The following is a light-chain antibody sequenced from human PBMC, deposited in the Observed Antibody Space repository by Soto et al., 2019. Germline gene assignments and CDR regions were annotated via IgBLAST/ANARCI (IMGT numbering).Light chain of an antibody. V-gene: IGKV1-5*01. CDR1: QSIGDS. J-gene: IGKJ1*01. CDR3: QQYNSYS. CDR2: DVS. Sequence: GDRVTITCRASQSIGDSLAWYQQKPGKAPYLLISDVSSLERGVPSRFSGSGSGTEFTLTISSLQPDDFAPYYCQQYNSYSFGQGTKVDIK.